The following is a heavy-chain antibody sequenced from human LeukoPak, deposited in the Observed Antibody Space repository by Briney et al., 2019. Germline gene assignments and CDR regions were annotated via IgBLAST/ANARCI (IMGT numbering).Heavy chain of an antibody. CDR2: IYNSGST. V-gene: IGHV4-59*08. CDR1: GCSISSYY. D-gene: IGHD6-13*01. CDR3: ARSIAAAAPTDY. Sequence: SETLSLTCTVSGCSISSYYWNRIRQPPGKGLEWIGYIYNSGSTNYDPSLKSRVTISVETSKNQFSLKLSSVTAADTAVYYCARSIAAAAPTDYWGQGTLVTVSS. J-gene: IGHJ4*02.